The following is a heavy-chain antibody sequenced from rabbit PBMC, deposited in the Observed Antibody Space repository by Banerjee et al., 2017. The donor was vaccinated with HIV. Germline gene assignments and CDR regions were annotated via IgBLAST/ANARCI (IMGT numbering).Heavy chain of an antibody. J-gene: IGHJ4*01. CDR2: IYGAGCGDA. Sequence: QSLEESGGDLVKPGASLTLTCTASGFSFSSSYWICWVRQAPGKGLEWIGRIYGAGCGDAQYASWAKGRFTISKTSSTTVTLQMTSLTAADTATYFCARDGYDDYGNYSLWGPGTLVTVS. D-gene: IGHD2-1*01. CDR3: ARDGYDDYGNYSL. CDR1: GFSFSSSYW. V-gene: IGHV1S40*01.